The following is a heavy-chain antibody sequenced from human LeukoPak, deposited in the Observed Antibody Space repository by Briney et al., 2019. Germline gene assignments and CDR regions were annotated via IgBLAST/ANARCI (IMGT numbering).Heavy chain of an antibody. J-gene: IGHJ4*02. D-gene: IGHD3-22*01. CDR1: GGTFSSYA. CDR3: ANQYYYDSSGYYYLDY. V-gene: IGHV1-69*04. CDR2: IIPILGIA. Sequence: GASVKVSCKASGGTFSSYAISWVRQAPGQGLEWMGRIIPILGIANYARKFQGRVTITADKSTSTAYMELSSLRSEDTAVYYCANQYYYDSSGYYYLDYWGQGTLVTVSS.